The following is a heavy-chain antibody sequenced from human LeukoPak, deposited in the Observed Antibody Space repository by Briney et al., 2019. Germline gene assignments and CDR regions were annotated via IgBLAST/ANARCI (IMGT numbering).Heavy chain of an antibody. CDR1: GYTLTELS. J-gene: IGHJ4*02. Sequence: ASVKVSCKVSGYTLTELSMHWVRQAPGKGLEWMGGFDPEDGETIYAQKFQGRVTMTEDTSTDTAYMELSSLRSEDTAVYYCATGRLEKLRYFDWPVDYWGQGTLVTVSS. D-gene: IGHD3-9*01. V-gene: IGHV1-24*01. CDR3: ATGRLEKLRYFDWPVDY. CDR2: FDPEDGET.